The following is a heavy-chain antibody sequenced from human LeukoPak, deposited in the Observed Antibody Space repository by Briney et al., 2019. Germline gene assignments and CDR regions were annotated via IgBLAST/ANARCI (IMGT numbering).Heavy chain of an antibody. CDR3: ARGVGGLGNMDV. V-gene: IGHV1-46*01. Sequence: ASVKVSCKASGYTFTSYYMHWVRQAPGQGLEWMGIINPSGGSTSYAQKFQGRVTMTRNTSINTAYLELSSLRSDDTAVYFCARGVGGLGNMDVWGEGTTVIVS. CDR1: GYTFTSYY. J-gene: IGHJ6*03. CDR2: INPSGGST. D-gene: IGHD3-16*01.